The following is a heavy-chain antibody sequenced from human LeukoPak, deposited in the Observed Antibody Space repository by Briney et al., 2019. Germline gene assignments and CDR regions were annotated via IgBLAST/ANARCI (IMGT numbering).Heavy chain of an antibody. CDR1: GFTFRSYA. CDR3: ARSGSSSGWYAGWFDP. D-gene: IGHD6-19*01. J-gene: IGHJ5*02. CDR2: ISYDGSNK. Sequence: GGSLRLSCAASGFTFRSYAMHWVRQAPGKGLEWVAVISYDGSNKYYADSVEGRFTISRDNSKNTLYLQMNSLRAEDTAVYYCARSGSSSGWYAGWFDPWGQGTLVTVSS. V-gene: IGHV3-30-3*01.